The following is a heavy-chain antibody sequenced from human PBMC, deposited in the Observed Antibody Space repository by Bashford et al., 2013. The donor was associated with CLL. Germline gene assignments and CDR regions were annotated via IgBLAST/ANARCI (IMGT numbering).Heavy chain of an antibody. CDR1: GFSFRDYH. V-gene: IGHV1-2*06. J-gene: IGHJ4*02. CDR3: AISLAGSADSQ. Sequence: ASVKVSCKTSGFSFRDYHIHWVRQAPGQGLEWVGRVNARFGVADYAQRFQGRVTLTRDTSITTAYMELTSLTSDDTAIYFCAISLAGSADSQWGQGTLVTVSS. CDR2: VNARFGVA. D-gene: IGHD2-21*02.